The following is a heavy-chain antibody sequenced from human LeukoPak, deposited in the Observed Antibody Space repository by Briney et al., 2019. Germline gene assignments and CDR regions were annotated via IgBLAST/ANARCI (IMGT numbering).Heavy chain of an antibody. V-gene: IGHV4-59*01. CDR2: IYYSGST. CDR1: GGSISSYY. Sequence: TSSETLSLTCTVSGGSISSYYWSWIRQPPGKGLEWIGYIYYSGSTNYNPSLKSRVTISVDTSKNQFSLKLSSVTAADTAVYYCARVRDGSYFDYWGQGTPVTVSS. J-gene: IGHJ4*02. D-gene: IGHD1-26*01. CDR3: ARVRDGSYFDY.